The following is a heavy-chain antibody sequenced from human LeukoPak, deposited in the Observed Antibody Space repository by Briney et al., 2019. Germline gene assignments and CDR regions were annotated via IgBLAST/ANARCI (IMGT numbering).Heavy chain of an antibody. J-gene: IGHJ4*02. V-gene: IGHV1-2*02. Sequence: ASVKVSCKASGYTFTGYYMHWVRQAPGQGLEWMGWINPNSGDTYYAQNFQGRVTMTRDTSISSAYMELSSLRSDDTAVYYCARVWPCANGVCPDVFEYWGQGTLVTVSS. CDR1: GYTFTGYY. CDR3: ARVWPCANGVCPDVFEY. D-gene: IGHD2-8*01. CDR2: INPNSGDT.